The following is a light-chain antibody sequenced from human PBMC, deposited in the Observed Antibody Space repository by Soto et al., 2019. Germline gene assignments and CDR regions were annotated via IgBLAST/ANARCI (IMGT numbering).Light chain of an antibody. Sequence: IVMTQSPASLSVSPGEGATLSCRASQSVSNKLAWYQQKPGQAPRLLIYGASTRATGIPARFSGSGSGTDFTLTISSLQSEDFAVYYCQQYNNWPRGTLGQGTKVEIK. CDR2: GAS. CDR3: QQYNNWPRGT. CDR1: QSVSNK. V-gene: IGKV3-15*01. J-gene: IGKJ1*01.